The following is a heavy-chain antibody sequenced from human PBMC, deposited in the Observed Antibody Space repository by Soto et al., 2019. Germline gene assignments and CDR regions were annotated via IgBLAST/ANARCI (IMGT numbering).Heavy chain of an antibody. J-gene: IGHJ4*02. Sequence: SVKVSCKASGGTFSSYAISWVRQAPGQGLEWMGGIIPIFGTANYAQKFQGRVTITADESTSTAYMELSSLRSEDTAVYYCASLSSGWSPLDYWGQGTLVTVSS. CDR3: ASLSSGWSPLDY. V-gene: IGHV1-69*13. D-gene: IGHD6-19*01. CDR1: GGTFSSYA. CDR2: IIPIFGTA.